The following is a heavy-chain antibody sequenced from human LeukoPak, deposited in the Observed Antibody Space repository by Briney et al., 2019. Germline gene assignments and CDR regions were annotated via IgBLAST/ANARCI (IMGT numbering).Heavy chain of an antibody. V-gene: IGHV3-23*01. CDR2: NSPSGDRT. D-gene: IGHD3-22*01. CDR3: AIMHGYYDGSGYWVQ. J-gene: IGHJ4*02. CDR1: GFTFGSYG. Sequence: KTGGSLRLSCAASGFTFGSYGMSWVRQAPGKGLEWVSFNSPSGDRTSNADSVEGRFTISRDNPRDTLYLQMNSLRDEDTAGYYCAIMHGYYDGSGYWVQWGQGTLVTVSS.